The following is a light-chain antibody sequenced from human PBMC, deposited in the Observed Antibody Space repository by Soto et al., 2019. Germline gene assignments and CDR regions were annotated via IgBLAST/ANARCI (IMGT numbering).Light chain of an antibody. CDR3: HQYGGSPTWT. CDR1: QSVSTSY. J-gene: IGKJ1*01. V-gene: IGKV3-20*01. CDR2: GAS. Sequence: EIVLTHSPDTLSLSPGERATLSCRASQSVSTSYLAWYQQKPGQAPRLLMYGASSRATGIPDRFSGSGSGTDFSLTISRLEPEDFAMYYCHQYGGSPTWTFGQGTKVEIK.